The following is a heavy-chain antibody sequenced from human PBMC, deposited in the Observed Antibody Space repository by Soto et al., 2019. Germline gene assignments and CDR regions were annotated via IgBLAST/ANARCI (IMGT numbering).Heavy chain of an antibody. V-gene: IGHV4-30-2*03. CDR1: GGSISSGDYS. J-gene: IGHJ5*02. Sequence: PSETLSLTCAVSGGSISSGDYSWNWIRQPPGKGLEWIGSIYYSGSTYYNPSLKSRVTISVDTSKNQFSLKLSSVTAADTAVYYCVPSNWFDPWGQGTLVTVSS. CDR3: VPSNWFDP. CDR2: IYYSGST.